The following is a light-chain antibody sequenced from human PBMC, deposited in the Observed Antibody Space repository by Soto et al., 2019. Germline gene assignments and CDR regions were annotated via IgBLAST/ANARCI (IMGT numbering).Light chain of an antibody. CDR2: EVS. J-gene: IGLJ1*01. Sequence: QSALTQPAFVSGSPGQSITISCTGTSSDVGGYNYVSWYQHPPGKAPKLMISEVSNRPSGVSNRFSGSKSGNTASLTISGLQAEDEADHYCSSYTSTSTRVFGTGTKVTVL. CDR1: SSDVGGYNY. V-gene: IGLV2-14*01. CDR3: SSYTSTSTRV.